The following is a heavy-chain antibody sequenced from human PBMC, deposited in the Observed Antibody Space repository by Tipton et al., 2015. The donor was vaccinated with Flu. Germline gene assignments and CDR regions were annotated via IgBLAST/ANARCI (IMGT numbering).Heavy chain of an antibody. CDR3: ARGMRSDILTGYLYYGMDV. CDR2: IYDTGST. D-gene: IGHD3-9*01. V-gene: IGHV4-59*01. CDR1: GGSIRGYV. J-gene: IGHJ6*02. Sequence: SGGSIRGYVWTWIRQPPGKGLEWMGYIYDTGSTNYNPSLKGRVTMSVDTSKNQLSLKVRSVTAADTAMYYCARGMRSDILTGYLYYGMDVWGQGTTVTVSS.